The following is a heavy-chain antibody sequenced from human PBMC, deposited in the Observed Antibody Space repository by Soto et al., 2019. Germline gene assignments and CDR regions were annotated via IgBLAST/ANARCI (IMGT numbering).Heavy chain of an antibody. J-gene: IGHJ4*02. V-gene: IGHV1-69*13. CDR3: ASTSSGPLTHIDY. Sequence: GASVKVSCKASGGTFSSYAISWVRQAPGQGLEWMGGIIPIFGTANYAQKFQGRVTITADESTSTAYMELSSLRSEDTAVYYCASTSSGPLTHIDYWGQGTLVTVSS. CDR1: GGTFSSYA. CDR2: IIPIFGTA. D-gene: IGHD3-22*01.